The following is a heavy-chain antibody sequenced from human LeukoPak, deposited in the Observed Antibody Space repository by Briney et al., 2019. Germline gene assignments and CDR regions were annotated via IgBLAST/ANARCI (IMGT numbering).Heavy chain of an antibody. CDR1: GFTFSSYS. Sequence: GGSLRLSCAASGFTFSSYSMNWVRQAPGKGLEWVSSISSSSSYIYYADSVKGRFTISRDNAKNSLYLQMNSLRAEDTAVYYCARDQGGVAGHVENFDYWGQGTLVTVSS. J-gene: IGHJ4*02. V-gene: IGHV3-21*01. CDR2: ISSSSSYI. CDR3: ARDQGGVAGHVENFDY. D-gene: IGHD2-15*01.